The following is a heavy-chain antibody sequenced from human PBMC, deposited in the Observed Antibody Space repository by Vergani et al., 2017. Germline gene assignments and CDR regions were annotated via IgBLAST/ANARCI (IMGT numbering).Heavy chain of an antibody. D-gene: IGHD2-2*01. V-gene: IGHV1-2*02. CDR2: INPNSGGT. J-gene: IGHJ5*02. CDR1: GYTFTGYY. Sequence: QVQLVQSGAEVKKPGASVKVSCKASGYTFTGYYMHWVRQAPGQGLEWMGWINPNSGGTNYAQKFQGRVTMTRDTSISTAYMELSRLRSDDTAVYYCARAIVVVPAARTRFDPWGQGTLVTVSS. CDR3: ARAIVVVPAARTRFDP.